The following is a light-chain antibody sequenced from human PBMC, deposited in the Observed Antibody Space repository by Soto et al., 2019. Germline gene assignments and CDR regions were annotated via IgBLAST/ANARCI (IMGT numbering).Light chain of an antibody. J-gene: IGKJ1*01. Sequence: DIQMTQSPSTLSASVGDRVTITCRASQSISSWLAWYQQKPGKAPKLLIYDASSLQGGVPSRFRGSGSGTEFTLTISSLQPDDFATYYGQQYNSYSRTFGQGTKVEI. CDR2: DAS. V-gene: IGKV1-5*01. CDR3: QQYNSYSRT. CDR1: QSISSW.